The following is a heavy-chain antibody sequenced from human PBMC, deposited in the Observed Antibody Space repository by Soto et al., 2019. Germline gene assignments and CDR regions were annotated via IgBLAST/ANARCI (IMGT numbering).Heavy chain of an antibody. J-gene: IGHJ4*02. CDR3: ARASPGASQGSPPDI. CDR2: ISPDDSET. Sequence: PGESLKISCKASGYRFSSYWIGWVRQKPGKGLEWMGIISPDDSETKYSPSFQGQVIISVDRSINTVSLHWSSLKASDSAMYYCARASPGASQGSPPDIWGQGTLVTVSS. V-gene: IGHV5-51*01. D-gene: IGHD3-10*01. CDR1: GYRFSSYW.